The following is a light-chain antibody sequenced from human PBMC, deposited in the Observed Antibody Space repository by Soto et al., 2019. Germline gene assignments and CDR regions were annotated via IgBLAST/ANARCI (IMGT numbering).Light chain of an antibody. CDR3: QQRRNWPRT. J-gene: IGKJ2*01. V-gene: IGKV3-11*01. CDR1: QSVSNS. Sequence: EIVLTQSPATLSLSPGERATLSCRASQSVSNSLVWFQQKPGQAPRLLIYDASNRATDIPARFSGSGSGTDFTLTSSSLEPEDLAVYYCQQRRNWPRTFGQGTKLEIK. CDR2: DAS.